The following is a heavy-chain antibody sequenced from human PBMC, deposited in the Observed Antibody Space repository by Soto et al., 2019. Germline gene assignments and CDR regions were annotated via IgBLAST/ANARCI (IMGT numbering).Heavy chain of an antibody. J-gene: IGHJ4*02. CDR1: GFNFAKFA. Sequence: GWSLRLSCAASGFNFAKFAMNLVRQAPGQGLEWVSAISGGGSTTYYADSVKGRSTISRDNSRNTVHLQIDSLRAEDTAIYYCAKELDIVLMVHAASDSWGEGIQVTVSS. V-gene: IGHV3-23*01. D-gene: IGHD2-8*01. CDR3: AKELDIVLMVHAASDS. CDR2: ISGGGSTT.